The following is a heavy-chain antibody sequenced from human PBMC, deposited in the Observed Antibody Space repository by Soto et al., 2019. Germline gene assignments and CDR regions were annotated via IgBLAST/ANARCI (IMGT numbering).Heavy chain of an antibody. J-gene: IGHJ6*02. CDR2: IYESGST. CDR1: GGPIGSYY. D-gene: IGHD3-10*01. V-gene: IGHV4-59*01. Sequence: PSETLSLTCTVPGGPIGSYYWSWIRQPPGKGLEWIGYIYESGSTNSNPSLQSRVTISVDTSKNQFYLNLSPVTAADTATYYCARARITLVREIIKYNMDIWGQGTTVTVSS. CDR3: ARARITLVREIIKYNMDI.